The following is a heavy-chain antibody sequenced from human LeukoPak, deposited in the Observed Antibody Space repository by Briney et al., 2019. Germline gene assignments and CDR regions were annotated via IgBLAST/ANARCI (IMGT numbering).Heavy chain of an antibody. CDR2: ISAYNGNT. V-gene: IGHV1-18*01. D-gene: IGHD2-15*01. Sequence: ASVKASCKASGYTFTSYGISWVRQAPGQGLEWMGWISAYNGNTNYAQKLQGRVTMTTDTSTSTAYMELRSLRSDDTAVYYCARAWYQPYYYYYYMDVWGKGTTVTVSS. CDR1: GYTFTSYG. J-gene: IGHJ6*03. CDR3: ARAWYQPYYYYYYMDV.